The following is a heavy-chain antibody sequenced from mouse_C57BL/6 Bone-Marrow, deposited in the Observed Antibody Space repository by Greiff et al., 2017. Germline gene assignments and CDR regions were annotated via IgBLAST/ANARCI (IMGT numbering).Heavy chain of an antibody. J-gene: IGHJ3*01. V-gene: IGHV14-4*01. D-gene: IGHD2-2*01. CDR1: GFNIKDDY. CDR2: IDPENGDT. Sequence: VQLKESGAELVRPGASVKLSCTASGFNIKDDYMHWVKQRPEQGLEWIGWIDPENGDTEYASKFQGKATITADTPSNTAYLQLSSLTSEDTAVYCCTRSMVTPLALWGSRNLVTVSA. CDR3: TRSMVTPLAL.